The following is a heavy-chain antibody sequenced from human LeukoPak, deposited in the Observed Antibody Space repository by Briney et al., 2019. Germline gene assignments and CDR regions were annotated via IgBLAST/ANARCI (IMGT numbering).Heavy chain of an antibody. CDR3: GGGPGNYYYPYRDV. CDR2: FYDSEST. V-gene: IGHV4-39*01. Sequence: SETLSLTCTVSGGSLSRGTFYWGWIRQPPGKGLEWIANFYDSESTYYNPSLKSRVTISADTSKNRFSLNLGSVTAADTAVYYCGGGPGNYYYPYRDVWGNGITVTVSS. J-gene: IGHJ6*03. CDR1: GGSLSRGTFY.